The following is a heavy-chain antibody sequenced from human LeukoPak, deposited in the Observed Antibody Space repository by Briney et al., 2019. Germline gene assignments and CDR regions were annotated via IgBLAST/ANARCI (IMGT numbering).Heavy chain of an antibody. J-gene: IGHJ4*02. CDR3: ARETVAGPPGDY. Sequence: SETLSLTCTVSGGSISSYYWSWIRQPPGKGLEWIGYIYYSGSTNYNPSLKSRVTISVDTSKNQFSLKLSPVTAADTAVYYCARETVAGPPGDYWGQGTLVTVSS. CDR2: IYYSGST. V-gene: IGHV4-59*01. CDR1: GGSISSYY. D-gene: IGHD6-19*01.